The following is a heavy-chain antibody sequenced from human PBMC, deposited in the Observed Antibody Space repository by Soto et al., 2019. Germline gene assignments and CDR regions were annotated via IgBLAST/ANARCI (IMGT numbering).Heavy chain of an antibody. J-gene: IGHJ4*02. CDR2: IYTSGST. D-gene: IGHD2-15*01. CDR1: GGSISSYY. CDR3: ASLPLYCSGGSCYVY. V-gene: IGHV4-4*07. Sequence: QVQLQESGPGLVKPSETLSLTCTVSGGSISSYYWSWIRQPAGKGLEWIGRIYTSGSTNYNPSLKSRVTMSVDTSKNQFSLKLSSVTAADTAVYYCASLPLYCSGGSCYVYWGQGTLVTVSS.